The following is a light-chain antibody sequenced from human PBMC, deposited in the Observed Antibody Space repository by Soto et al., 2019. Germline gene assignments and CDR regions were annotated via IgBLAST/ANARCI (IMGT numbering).Light chain of an antibody. CDR1: QSISSY. CDR3: QQSYTTPYT. J-gene: IGKJ2*01. CDR2: AAS. V-gene: IGKV1-39*01. Sequence: DIQMTQSPSSLSAFAGDRVTITCRAGQSISSYLNWYQQKPGKAPKLLIYAASSLQSGVPSRFSGSGSGTDFTLTISSLQPADFATYYCQQSYTTPYTFGQGTKLEIK.